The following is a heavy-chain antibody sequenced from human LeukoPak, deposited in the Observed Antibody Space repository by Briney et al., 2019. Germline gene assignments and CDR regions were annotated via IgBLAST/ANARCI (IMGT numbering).Heavy chain of an antibody. D-gene: IGHD3-9*01. V-gene: IGHV3-21*01. J-gene: IGHJ6*03. CDR3: ARVGGILTSGSMDV. CDR1: GFTFSDTW. CDR2: ISSSSSYI. Sequence: PGGSLRLSCAASGFTFSDTWMHWVRQAPGKGLEWVSSISSSSSYIYYADSVKGRFTISRDNAKNSLYLQMNSLRAEDTAVYYCARVGGILTSGSMDVWGKGTTVTVSS.